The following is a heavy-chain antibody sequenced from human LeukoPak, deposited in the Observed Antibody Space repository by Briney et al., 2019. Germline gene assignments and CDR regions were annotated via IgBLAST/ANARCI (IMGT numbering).Heavy chain of an antibody. Sequence: GRSLRLSCAASGFTFSSDAMHWVRQAPGKGLEWVAVISYDGSNKYYADSVKGRFTISRDNSKNTLYLQMNSLRAEDTAVYYCAKGRAAVGPLSNVIDIWGQGTMVTVSS. J-gene: IGHJ3*02. CDR3: AKGRAAVGPLSNVIDI. D-gene: IGHD6-13*01. CDR2: ISYDGSNK. CDR1: GFTFSSDA. V-gene: IGHV3-30-3*01.